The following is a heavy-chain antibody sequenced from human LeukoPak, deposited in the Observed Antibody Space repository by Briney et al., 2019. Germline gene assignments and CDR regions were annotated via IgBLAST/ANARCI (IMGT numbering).Heavy chain of an antibody. CDR2: FDPEDGET. V-gene: IGHV1-24*01. CDR1: GYTLTELS. D-gene: IGHD3-16*01. CDR3: ATRRIAGRRMGENAFDI. Sequence: GASVKASCKVSGYTLTELSMHWVRQAPGKGLEWMGGFDPEDGETIYAQKFQGRVTMTEDTSTDTAYMELSSLRSEDTAVYYCATRRIAGRRMGENAFDIWGQGTMVTVSS. J-gene: IGHJ3*02.